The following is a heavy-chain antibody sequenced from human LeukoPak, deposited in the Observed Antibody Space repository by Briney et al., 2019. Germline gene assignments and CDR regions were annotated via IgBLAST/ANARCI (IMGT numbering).Heavy chain of an antibody. CDR3: ARDRRGDGYNFRAFDI. CDR1: GGSISSSSYY. V-gene: IGHV4-39*07. Sequence: SETLSLPCTVSGGSISSSSYYWGWIRQPPGKGLEWIGSIYYSGSTYYNPSLKSRVTISVDTSKNQFSLKLSSVTAADTAVYYCARDRRGDGYNFRAFDIWGQGTMVTVSS. J-gene: IGHJ3*02. D-gene: IGHD5-24*01. CDR2: IYYSGST.